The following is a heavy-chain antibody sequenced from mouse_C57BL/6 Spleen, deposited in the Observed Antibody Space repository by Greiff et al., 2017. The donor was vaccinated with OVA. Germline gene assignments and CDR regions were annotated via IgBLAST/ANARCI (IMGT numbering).Heavy chain of an antibody. CDR2: INPNNGGT. CDR1: GYTFTDYN. CDR3: ARRSNFFAY. D-gene: IGHD2-5*01. V-gene: IGHV1-18*01. J-gene: IGHJ3*01. Sequence: EVQLQQSGLELVKPGASVKIPCKASGYTFTDYNMDWVKQSHGKSLEWIGDINPNNGGTIYNQKFKGKATLTVDKSSSTAYMELRSLTSEDTAVYYCARRSNFFAYWGQGTLVTVSA.